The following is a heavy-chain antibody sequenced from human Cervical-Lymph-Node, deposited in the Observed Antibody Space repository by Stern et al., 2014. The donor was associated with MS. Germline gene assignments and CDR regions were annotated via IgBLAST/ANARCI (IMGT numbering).Heavy chain of an antibody. D-gene: IGHD1/OR15-1a*01. V-gene: IGHV2-70*01. Sequence: QVTLKESGPALVKPTQTLTLTCTFSGFSLSTGGMCVTWIRQPPGKALEWLGLNDWDGDKYYRTPLRTRLTISKDTFKNQVVLTMTNMDPVDTATYYCARIRGTARLIDYWGQGTLVTVSS. CDR1: GFSLSTGGMC. J-gene: IGHJ4*02. CDR3: ARIRGTARLIDY. CDR2: NDWDGDK.